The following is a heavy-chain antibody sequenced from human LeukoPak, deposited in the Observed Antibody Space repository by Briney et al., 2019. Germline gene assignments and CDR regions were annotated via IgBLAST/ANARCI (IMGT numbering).Heavy chain of an antibody. V-gene: IGHV1-2*02. CDR1: GYTFTGYY. CDR2: INSNSGGT. CDR3: ARGGIWFGELWDWYFDL. J-gene: IGHJ2*01. Sequence: GASVKVSCKASGYTFTGYYMHWVRQAPGQGLEWMGWINSNSGGTNSAQKFQGRVTLTRDTSIRTAYMELSRLTSDDTAVYYCARGGIWFGELWDWYFDLWGRGTLVTVSS. D-gene: IGHD3-10*01.